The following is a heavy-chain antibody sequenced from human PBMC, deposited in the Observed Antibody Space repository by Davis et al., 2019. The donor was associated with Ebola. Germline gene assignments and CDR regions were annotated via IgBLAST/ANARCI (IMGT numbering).Heavy chain of an antibody. CDR2: IRYDGSNK. CDR1: GFTFSSYG. D-gene: IGHD3-3*01. Sequence: GESLKISCAASGFTFSSYGMHWVRQAPGKGLEWVAYIRYDGSNKCYVDSVKGRFTISRDNSKNTLYLQMNSLRAEDTAVYYCAKPYYDFWSPNESWFDPWGQGTLVTVSS. J-gene: IGHJ5*02. V-gene: IGHV3-30*02. CDR3: AKPYYDFWSPNESWFDP.